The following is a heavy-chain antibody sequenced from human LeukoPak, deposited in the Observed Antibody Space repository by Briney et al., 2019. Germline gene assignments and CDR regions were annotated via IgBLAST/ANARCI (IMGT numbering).Heavy chain of an antibody. Sequence: SETLSLTCTVSGGSISSSSYYWGWIRQPPGKGLEWIGSIYYSGSTYYNPSLKGRVTISVDTSKNQFSLKLSSVTAADTAVYYCARDPHGDYYGSGSWDVWGKGTTVTVSS. CDR3: ARDPHGDYYGSGSWDV. CDR2: IYYSGST. CDR1: GGSISSSSYY. V-gene: IGHV4-39*07. D-gene: IGHD3-10*01. J-gene: IGHJ6*04.